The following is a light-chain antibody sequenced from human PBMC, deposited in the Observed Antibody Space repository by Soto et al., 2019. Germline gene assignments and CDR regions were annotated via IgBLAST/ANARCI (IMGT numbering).Light chain of an antibody. J-gene: IGKJ1*01. Sequence: DIQMTQSPSTLSASVGDRVTITCRASQSISSWLAWYQQKPGKAPKLLIYDASSLESGVPSRFSGSGSGTEFTLTITSLQAEDVAVYSCLQYYAPPQTFGQGTKVEIK. CDR1: QSISSW. CDR2: DAS. V-gene: IGKV1-5*01. CDR3: LQYYAPPQT.